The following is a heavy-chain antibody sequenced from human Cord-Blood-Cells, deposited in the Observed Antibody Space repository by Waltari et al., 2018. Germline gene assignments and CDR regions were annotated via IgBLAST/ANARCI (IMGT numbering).Heavy chain of an antibody. J-gene: IGHJ4*02. Sequence: QVQLVESGGGVVQPGRSLRLSCAASGFTFSSYAMHWVRQAPGKGLEWVAVISYDGSNKYYADSVKGRFTISRDNSKNTLYLQMNSLRAEDTAVYNCARDKGIDYWGQGTLVTVSS. V-gene: IGHV3-30*04. CDR2: ISYDGSNK. CDR3: ARDKGIDY. CDR1: GFTFSSYA.